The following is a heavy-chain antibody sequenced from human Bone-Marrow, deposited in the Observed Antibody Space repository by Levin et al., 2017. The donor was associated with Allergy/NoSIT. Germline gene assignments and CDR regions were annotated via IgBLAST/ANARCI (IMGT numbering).Heavy chain of an antibody. CDR3: DGLTSAAAISYFQL. D-gene: IGHD2-2*01. Sequence: SETLSLTCSVSGGSISSGDYYWSWIRQPPGKGLEWIGYIYYSGSTFYTLPLRSRVTISIDTSKNQISLKLRSVTAAATAVYFCDGLTSAAAISYFQLWGQGSLVTVSS. CDR1: GGSISSGDYY. J-gene: IGHJ4*02. CDR2: IYYSGST. V-gene: IGHV4-30-4*01.